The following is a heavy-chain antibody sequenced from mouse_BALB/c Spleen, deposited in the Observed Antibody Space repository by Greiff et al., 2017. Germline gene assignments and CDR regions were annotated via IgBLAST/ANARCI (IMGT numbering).Heavy chain of an antibody. CDR3: AKHEEITTATGYFDV. D-gene: IGHD1-2*01. J-gene: IGHJ1*01. CDR2: IWGGGST. V-gene: IGHV2-6-5*01. CDR1: GFSLTDYG. Sequence: VQLQQSGPGLVAPSQSLSITCTVSGFSLTDYGVSWIRQPPGKGLEWLGVIWGGGSTYYNSALKSRLSISKDNSKSQVFLKMNSLQTDDTAMYYCAKHEEITTATGYFDVWGAGTTVTVSS.